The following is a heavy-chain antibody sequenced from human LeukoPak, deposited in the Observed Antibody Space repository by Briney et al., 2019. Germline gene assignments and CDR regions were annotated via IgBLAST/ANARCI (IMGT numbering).Heavy chain of an antibody. CDR2: IYYSGST. J-gene: IGHJ3*02. D-gene: IGHD4-17*01. Sequence: SETLSLTCTVSGGSASSSIYYWGWIRQPPGKGLEWIGYIYYSGSTNYNPSLKSRVTISVDTSKNQFSLKLSSVTAADTAVYYCARAFGDYGAFDIWGQGTMVTVSS. CDR3: ARAFGDYGAFDI. V-gene: IGHV4-61*01. CDR1: GGSASSSIYY.